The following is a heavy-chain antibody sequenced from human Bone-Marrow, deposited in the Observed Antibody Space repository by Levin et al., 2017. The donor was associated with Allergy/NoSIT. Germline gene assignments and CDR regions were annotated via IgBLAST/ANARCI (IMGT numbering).Heavy chain of an antibody. CDR3: ARGGDSGSRYYYGMDV. CDR1: GYTFTSYN. CDR2: ISTKNGDK. J-gene: IGHJ6*02. D-gene: IGHD1-26*01. Sequence: GESLKISCKASGYTFTSYNINWVRQAPGQGLEWMGWISTKNGDKIYALKLQGRVTMTTDTSTTTAYMELRSLKSDDTAVYYCARGGDSGSRYYYGMDVWGQGTTVTVSS. V-gene: IGHV1-18*01.